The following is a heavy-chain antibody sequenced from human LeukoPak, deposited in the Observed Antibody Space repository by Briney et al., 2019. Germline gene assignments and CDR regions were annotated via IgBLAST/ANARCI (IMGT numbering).Heavy chain of an antibody. Sequence: GGALRLSCAVSGFIFSGYYMSWVRQAPGKVLEWVSYISSSGSTIYYADAVKGRFTSSRDNAKNLLYLQMNSLRAEDTAVYYCARVQSVAAAWFDPWGQGTLVTVSS. V-gene: IGHV3-11*01. J-gene: IGHJ5*02. D-gene: IGHD6-13*01. CDR2: ISSSGSTI. CDR1: GFIFSGYY. CDR3: ARVQSVAAAWFDP.